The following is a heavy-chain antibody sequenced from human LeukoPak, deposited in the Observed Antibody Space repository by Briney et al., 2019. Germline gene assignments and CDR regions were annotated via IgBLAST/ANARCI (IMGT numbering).Heavy chain of an antibody. CDR1: GFTFSSYS. CDR2: ISSSSSYI. D-gene: IGHD2-2*01. CDR3: ARDLLGHPTASYCSSTSCLYYYYYYGMDV. V-gene: IGHV3-21*01. Sequence: PGGSLRLSCAASGFTFSSYSMNWVRQAPGKGLEWVSSISSSSSYIYYADSLKGRFTISRDNAKNSLYLQMNSLRAEDTAVYYCARDLLGHPTASYCSSTSCLYYYYYYGMDVWGQGTTVTVSS. J-gene: IGHJ6*02.